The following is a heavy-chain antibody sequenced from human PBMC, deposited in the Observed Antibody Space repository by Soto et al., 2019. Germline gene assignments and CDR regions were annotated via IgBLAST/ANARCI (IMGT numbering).Heavy chain of an antibody. Sequence: GSLKISCKGSGYSFTTYWISWVRQMPGKDLEWMGRIDPSDSYTNYSPSFQGHVTISADKSISTAFLQWSSLKASDTAVYYCARRSDDGSGWYRPLEYWGQGTLVT. J-gene: IGHJ4*02. V-gene: IGHV5-10-1*01. CDR3: ARRSDDGSGWYRPLEY. CDR1: GYSFTTYW. CDR2: IDPSDSYT. D-gene: IGHD6-19*01.